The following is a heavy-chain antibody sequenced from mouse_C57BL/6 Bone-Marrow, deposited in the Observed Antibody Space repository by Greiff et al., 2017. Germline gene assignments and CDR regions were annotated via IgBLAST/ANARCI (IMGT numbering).Heavy chain of an antibody. J-gene: IGHJ3*01. Sequence: EVKLMESGGGLVKPGGSLKLSCAASGFTFSDYGMHWVRQAPEKGLEWVAYISSGSSTIYYADTVKGRFTISRDNAKNTLFLQMTSLRSEDTAMYYCARGKPAWFAYWGQGTLVTVSA. V-gene: IGHV5-17*01. CDR1: GFTFSDYG. CDR3: ARGKPAWFAY. CDR2: ISSGSSTI.